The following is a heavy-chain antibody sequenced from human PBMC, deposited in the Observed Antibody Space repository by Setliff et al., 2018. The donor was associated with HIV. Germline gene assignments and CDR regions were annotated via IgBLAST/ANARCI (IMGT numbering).Heavy chain of an antibody. J-gene: IGHJ4*02. V-gene: IGHV3-15*01. Sequence: GGSLRLSCATSGFTFSSYPIHWVRQAPGKGLEWVGRIKTRTEGGTTDYAAPVKGRFTISRDDSKNTLYLQMDSLKIEDTAVYYCAHIGAVPVVMSSWGQGTLVTVSS. CDR3: AHIGAVPVVMSS. CDR2: IKTRTEGGTT. D-gene: IGHD2-2*01. CDR1: GFTFSSYP.